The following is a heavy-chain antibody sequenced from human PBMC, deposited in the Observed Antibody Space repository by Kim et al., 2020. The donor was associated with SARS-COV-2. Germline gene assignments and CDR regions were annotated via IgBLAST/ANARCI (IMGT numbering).Heavy chain of an antibody. CDR1: GGSISSSSYY. D-gene: IGHD3-9*01. CDR2: IYYSGST. Sequence: SETLSLTCTVSGGSISSSSYYWGWIRQPPGKGLEWIGSIYYSGSTYYNPSLKSRVTISVDTSKNQFSLKLSSVTAADTAVYYCASVYYDILTGYSDAFGYWGQGTLVTVSS. CDR3: ASVYYDILTGYSDAFGY. J-gene: IGHJ4*02. V-gene: IGHV4-39*07.